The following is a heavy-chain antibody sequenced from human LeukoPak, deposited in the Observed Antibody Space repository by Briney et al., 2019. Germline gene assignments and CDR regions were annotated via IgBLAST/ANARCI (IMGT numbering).Heavy chain of an antibody. Sequence: RAGGSLRLSCAAFGFTFDDYGMSWVRQAPGKGLEWVSGINWNGGSTGYADSVKGRFTISRDNAKNSLYLQMNSLRAEDTALYYCARDYYYDSSGQQQFDPWGQGALVSVSS. J-gene: IGHJ5*02. CDR1: GFTFDDYG. CDR3: ARDYYYDSSGQQQFDP. V-gene: IGHV3-20*04. CDR2: INWNGGST. D-gene: IGHD3-22*01.